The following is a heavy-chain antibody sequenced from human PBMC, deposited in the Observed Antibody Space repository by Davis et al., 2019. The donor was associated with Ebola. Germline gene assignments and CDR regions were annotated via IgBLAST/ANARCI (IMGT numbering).Heavy chain of an antibody. V-gene: IGHV4-34*01. CDR1: GGSFSGYY. J-gene: IGHJ4*02. CDR3: ARGHWGNYFDY. Sequence: MPTETLSLTCAVYGGSFSGYYRSWIRQPPGKGLEWIGEINHSGSTNYNPSLKSRVTISVDTSKNQFSLKLSSVTAADTAVYYCARGHWGNYFDYWGQGTLATVSS. D-gene: IGHD7-27*01. CDR2: INHSGST.